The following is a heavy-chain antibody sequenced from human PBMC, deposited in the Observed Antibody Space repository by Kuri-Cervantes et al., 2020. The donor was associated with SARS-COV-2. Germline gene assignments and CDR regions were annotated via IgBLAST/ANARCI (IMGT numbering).Heavy chain of an antibody. CDR1: GGSFSGYY. CDR2: INHSGST. D-gene: IGHD1-14*01. Sequence: SETLSLTCAVYGGSFSGYYWSWIRQPPGKGLEWIGEINHSGSTNYNPSLKSRVTISVGTSKNQFSLKLSSVTAADTAVYYCAWYNHNWFDPWGQGTLVTVSS. V-gene: IGHV4-34*01. J-gene: IGHJ5*02. CDR3: AWYNHNWFDP.